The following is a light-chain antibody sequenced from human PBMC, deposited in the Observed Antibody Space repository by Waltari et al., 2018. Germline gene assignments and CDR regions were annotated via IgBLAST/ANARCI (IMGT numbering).Light chain of an antibody. J-gene: IGLJ2*01. CDR3: QSYDSSLSGSV. CDR1: RSNIGAGYD. V-gene: IGLV1-40*01. Sequence: QSVLTQPPSVSGAPGQRVTISCTGSRSNIGAGYDVNWYHQLPGTAPKLLIYDNNNRPSGVPDRFSGSKSGTSASLAITGLQAEDEADYYCQSYDSSLSGSVFGGGTKLTVL. CDR2: DNN.